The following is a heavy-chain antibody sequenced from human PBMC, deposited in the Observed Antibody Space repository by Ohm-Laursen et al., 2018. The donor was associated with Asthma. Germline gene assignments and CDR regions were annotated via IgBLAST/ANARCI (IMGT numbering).Heavy chain of an antibody. V-gene: IGHV3-30*03. CDR1: GFSFRDYG. Sequence: SLRLSCAASGFSFRDYGMYWVRQAPGKGLQWVALISNDGRDQYYADSVKDRFTISRDNSKNTVYLQMNSLRAEDTAVYYCARDHGIAVAGIDYWGQGTLVTVSS. J-gene: IGHJ4*02. CDR2: ISNDGRDQ. CDR3: ARDHGIAVAGIDY. D-gene: IGHD6-19*01.